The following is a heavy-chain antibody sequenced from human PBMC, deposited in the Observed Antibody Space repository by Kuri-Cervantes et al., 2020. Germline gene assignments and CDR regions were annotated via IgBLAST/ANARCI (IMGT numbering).Heavy chain of an antibody. Sequence: GGSLRLSCAASGFTFSSYAMSWVRQAPGKGLEWVSAISGSGGSTYYADSVKGRFTISRDNSKNTLYLQMNSLRAEDTAVYYCARGSDSSSWYWGTGYYYYYGMDVWGQGTTVTVSS. J-gene: IGHJ6*02. CDR2: ISGSGGST. V-gene: IGHV3-23*01. CDR3: ARGSDSSSWYWGTGYYYYYGMDV. D-gene: IGHD6-13*01. CDR1: GFTFSSYA.